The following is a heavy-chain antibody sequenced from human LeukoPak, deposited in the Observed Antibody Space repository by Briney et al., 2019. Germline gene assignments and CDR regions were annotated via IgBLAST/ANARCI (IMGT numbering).Heavy chain of an antibody. V-gene: IGHV4-34*01. Sequence: SETLSLTCAVYGGSFSGYYWSWIRQPPGKGLEWIGEINHSGSTDYNPSLKSRVTISVDTSKSQFSLKLSSVTAADTAVYYCARFGLERRLGWFDPWGQGTLVTVSS. CDR2: INHSGST. D-gene: IGHD1-1*01. CDR1: GGSFSGYY. J-gene: IGHJ5*02. CDR3: ARFGLERRLGWFDP.